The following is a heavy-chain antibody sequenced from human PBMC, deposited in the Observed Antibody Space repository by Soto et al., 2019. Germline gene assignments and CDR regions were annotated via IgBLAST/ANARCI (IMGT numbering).Heavy chain of an antibody. J-gene: IGHJ4*02. CDR3: AIYHLELFRFDY. D-gene: IGHD2-2*01. CDR2: INLYNGNT. Sequence: QIQLVQSGPEVKKPGASMKVSCKAYDFSFTSHGISWVRQAPGQGLEWMGWINLYNGNTNYAQQFQGRVTMTTDTSTSTAYMELRSLRSDDTAMYFCAIYHLELFRFDYWGQGTLVTVSS. CDR1: DFSFTSHG. V-gene: IGHV1-18*04.